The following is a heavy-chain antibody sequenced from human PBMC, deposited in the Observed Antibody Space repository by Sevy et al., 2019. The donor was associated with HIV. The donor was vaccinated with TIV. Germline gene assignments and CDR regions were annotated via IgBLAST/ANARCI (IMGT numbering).Heavy chain of an antibody. V-gene: IGHV3-49*03. D-gene: IGHD3-22*01. CDR2: IRSKENGGAT. CDR3: TRGYYYDSSGYSDY. CDR1: GFTFGDYA. Sequence: GGSLRLSCTGSGFTFGDYAMSWFRQAPGMGLEWVGFIRSKENGGATEYAATVKGRFTISRDDSKSIADLQMNSLKNEDTAVYYCTRGYYYDSSGYSDYWGQGTLVTVSS. J-gene: IGHJ4*02.